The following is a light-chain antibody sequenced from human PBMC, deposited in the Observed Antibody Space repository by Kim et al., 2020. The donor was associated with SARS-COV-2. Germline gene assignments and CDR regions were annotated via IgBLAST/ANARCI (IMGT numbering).Light chain of an antibody. CDR1: QIISTN. CDR3: QHYNSWPYT. V-gene: IGKV3-15*01. J-gene: IGKJ2*01. Sequence: EIVLTQSPVTLSVSPGERATLSCRASQIISTNLAWYQHKAGQTPRLLIYYASSRAPGIPARFSGSGSETEFTLTISSVQSEDFAAYYCQHYNSWPYTFGQGTKLEI. CDR2: YAS.